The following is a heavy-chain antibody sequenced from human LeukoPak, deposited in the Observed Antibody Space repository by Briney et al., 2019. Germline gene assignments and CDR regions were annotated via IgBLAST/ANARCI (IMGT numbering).Heavy chain of an antibody. V-gene: IGHV3-74*01. D-gene: IGHD5-12*01. CDR3: AKDGYSGYGYYFDY. Sequence: PGGSLRLACAAAGLTLSDYWMYWVRQAPGKGLVWVSRSSPDESVTTYADSVKGRFTISRDNSKNTLYLQMNSLRAEDTALYYCAKDGYSGYGYYFDYWGQGTLVTVSS. J-gene: IGHJ4*02. CDR1: GLTLSDYW. CDR2: SSPDESVT.